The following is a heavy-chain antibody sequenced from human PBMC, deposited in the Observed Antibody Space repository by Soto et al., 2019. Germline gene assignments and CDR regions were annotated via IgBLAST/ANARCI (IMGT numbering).Heavy chain of an antibody. D-gene: IGHD6-13*01. Sequence: LVNPTQTLTLTCTFSGFSLSTSGMCVSWIRQPPGKALEWLALIDWDDDKYYSTSLKTRLTISKDTSKNQVVLTMTNMDPVDTATYYCARIPSAAGRLYNYYGMDVWGQGTTVTVSS. J-gene: IGHJ6*02. CDR2: IDWDDDK. CDR3: ARIPSAAGRLYNYYGMDV. CDR1: GFSLSTSGMC. V-gene: IGHV2-70*01.